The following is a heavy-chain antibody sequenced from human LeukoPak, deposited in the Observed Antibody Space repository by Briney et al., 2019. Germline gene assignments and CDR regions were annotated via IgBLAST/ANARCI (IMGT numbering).Heavy chain of an antibody. CDR3: ARAYYYDSSGYPNWFDP. V-gene: IGHV4-59*01. Sequence: SETLSLTCTVSGGSISSYYWSWIRRPPGKGLEWIGYIYYSGSTNYNPSLKSRVTISVDTSKNQFSLKLSSVTAADTAVYYCARAYYYDSSGYPNWFDPWGQGTLVTVSS. CDR2: IYYSGST. D-gene: IGHD3-22*01. CDR1: GGSISSYY. J-gene: IGHJ5*02.